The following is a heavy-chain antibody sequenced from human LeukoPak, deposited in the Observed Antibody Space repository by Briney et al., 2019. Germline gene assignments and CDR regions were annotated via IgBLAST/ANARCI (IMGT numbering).Heavy chain of an antibody. CDR2: IIPLFGTA. V-gene: IGHV1-69*05. Sequence: ASVKVSCKASGGTFSRYGISWVRQAPGQGLEWMGGIIPLFGTANYAQKFQGRVTMTRDTSTSTVYMELSSLRSEDTAVYYCARQGPGFDYWGQGTLVTVSS. CDR1: GGTFSRYG. D-gene: IGHD7-27*01. CDR3: ARQGPGFDY. J-gene: IGHJ4*02.